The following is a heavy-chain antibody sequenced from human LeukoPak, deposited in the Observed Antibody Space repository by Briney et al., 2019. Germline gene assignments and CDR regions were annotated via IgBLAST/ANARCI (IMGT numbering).Heavy chain of an antibody. CDR2: INGDGSTT. Sequence: PGGSLRLSCAASGFTFSSYWMHWVRQAPGKGLVWVSRINGDGSTTNYADSVKGRFTISRDNAKNTLYLQMNSLRAEDTAVYYCVRGTEAWGQGTLATVSS. CDR1: GFTFSSYW. V-gene: IGHV3-74*01. CDR3: VRGTEA. J-gene: IGHJ5*02.